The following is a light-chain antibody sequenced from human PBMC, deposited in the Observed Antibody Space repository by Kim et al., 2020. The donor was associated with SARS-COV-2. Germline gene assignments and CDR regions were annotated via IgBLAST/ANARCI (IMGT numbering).Light chain of an antibody. Sequence: GERAATSWGASEGVSSNFAWYQQRPGKAPRLLICGASTRATGVPPRFSGSGSGTEFTLTISSLQPEDFAVYYCQQYEKWPLTFGGGTKVDIK. CDR2: GAS. CDR1: EGVSSN. J-gene: IGKJ4*01. CDR3: QQYEKWPLT. V-gene: IGKV3-15*01.